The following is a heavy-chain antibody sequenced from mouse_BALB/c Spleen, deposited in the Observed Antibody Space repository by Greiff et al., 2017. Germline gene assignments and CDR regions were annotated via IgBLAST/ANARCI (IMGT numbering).Heavy chain of an antibody. CDR2: INPSTGYT. CDR3: ASHARGAMDY. V-gene: IGHV1-7*01. Sequence: VKVVESGAELAKPGASVKMSCKASGYTFTSYWMHWVKQRPGQGLEWIGYINPSTGYTEYNQKFKDKATLTADKSSSTAYMQLSSLTSEDSAVYYCASHARGAMDYWGQGTSVTVSS. J-gene: IGHJ4*01. CDR1: GYTFTSYW.